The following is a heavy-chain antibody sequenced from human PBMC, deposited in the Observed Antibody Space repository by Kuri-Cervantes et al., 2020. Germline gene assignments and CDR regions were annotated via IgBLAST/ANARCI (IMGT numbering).Heavy chain of an antibody. CDR3: SWRGVQQQSQPSY. J-gene: IGHJ4*02. V-gene: IGHV3-19*01. CDR2: FSWNGSRA. D-gene: IGHD6-13*01. CDR1: GFTFSGYG. Sequence: GGSLRLSCTASGFTFSGYGMHWVRQAPGKGLEWVSGFSWNGSRAHYADSVKGRFIITRNNSRNFLYQQLKSLRPEDMDVSYCSWRGVQQQSQPSYWGQGTLVTVSS.